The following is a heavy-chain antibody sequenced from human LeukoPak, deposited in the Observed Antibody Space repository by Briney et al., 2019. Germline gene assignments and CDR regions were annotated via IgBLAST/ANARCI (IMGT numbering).Heavy chain of an antibody. CDR1: GGSFSGYY. CDR3: ARSGASCHYYFDY. D-gene: IGHD2-2*01. V-gene: IGHV4-34*01. J-gene: IGHJ4*02. CDR2: INHSGST. Sequence: PETLSLTCAVYGGSFSGYYWSWIRQPPGKGLEWIGEINHSGSTNYNPSLKSRVTISVDTSKNQFSLKLSSVTAADTAVYYCARSGASCHYYFDYWGQGTLVTVSS.